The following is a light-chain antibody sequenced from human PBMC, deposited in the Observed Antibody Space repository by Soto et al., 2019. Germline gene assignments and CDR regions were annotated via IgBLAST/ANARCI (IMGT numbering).Light chain of an antibody. J-gene: IGKJ1*01. CDR1: QSVSSD. CDR3: QQYNTWHPKMA. CDR2: GAS. V-gene: IGKV3-15*01. Sequence: VVTQSPATLSVFPGETATLSCRASQSVSSDLAWYQQRPGQAPRLLIYGASTRATGIPARFRGSGSGTEFRLTIRSLQSADFATYYCQQYNTWHPKMAFGRGTKVEIK.